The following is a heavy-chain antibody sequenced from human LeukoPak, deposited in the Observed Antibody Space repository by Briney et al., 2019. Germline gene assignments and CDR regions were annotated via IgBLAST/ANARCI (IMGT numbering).Heavy chain of an antibody. J-gene: IGHJ3*02. Sequence: GGSLRLSCAASGFTFSTYGMHWVRQAPGKGLEWAAFIRYDGSNKYYADSVKGRFTISRDNSKNTLYLQMNSLRAEDTAVYYCARVAPRGYSYGSGHDAFDIWGQGTMVTVSS. CDR3: ARVAPRGYSYGSGHDAFDI. CDR2: IRYDGSNK. D-gene: IGHD5-18*01. V-gene: IGHV3-30*02. CDR1: GFTFSTYG.